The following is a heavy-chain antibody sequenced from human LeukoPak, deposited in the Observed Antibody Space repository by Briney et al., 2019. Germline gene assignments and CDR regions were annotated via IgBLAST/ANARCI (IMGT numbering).Heavy chain of an antibody. D-gene: IGHD3-22*01. Sequence: PGGSLRLSCAVSGFTFNYYDMHWLRQAPGKRLDWVSAIRTTGDTHYPDSVKGRFAMSREDAKNSVHLQMNTLRAGDTAVYYCARGVSYYYDNSGHPGWYFDLWGRGTLVTVSS. CDR2: IRTTGDT. V-gene: IGHV3-13*01. J-gene: IGHJ2*01. CDR1: GFTFNYYD. CDR3: ARGVSYYYDNSGHPGWYFDL.